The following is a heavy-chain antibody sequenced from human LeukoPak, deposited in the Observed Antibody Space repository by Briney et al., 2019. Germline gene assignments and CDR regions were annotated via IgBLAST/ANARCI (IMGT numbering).Heavy chain of an antibody. Sequence: GGSLRLSCAASGFTFSSYSMNWVRQAPGKGLEWASSISSSSSYIYYADSVKGRFTISRDNAKNSLYLQVNSLRAEDTAVYYCARDRAAAGTDLDYWGQGTLVTVSS. CDR3: ARDRAAAGTDLDY. V-gene: IGHV3-21*01. D-gene: IGHD6-13*01. J-gene: IGHJ4*02. CDR1: GFTFSSYS. CDR2: ISSSSSYI.